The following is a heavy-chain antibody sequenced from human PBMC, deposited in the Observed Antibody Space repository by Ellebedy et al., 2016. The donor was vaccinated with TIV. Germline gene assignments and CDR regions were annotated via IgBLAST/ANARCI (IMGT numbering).Heavy chain of an antibody. D-gene: IGHD6-19*01. CDR2: IKGDGSVK. CDR1: GFTFSNYW. J-gene: IGHJ4*02. V-gene: IGHV3-7*01. Sequence: PGGSLRLSCVASGFTFSNYWMSRVRQAPGKGLEWVANIKGDGSVKDYVDSVKGRFTISRDNAKNSVYLQMNSLRAEDTAVYYCEEPGIAVAAWRGYWGQGTLVTVSS. CDR3: EEPGIAVAAWRGY.